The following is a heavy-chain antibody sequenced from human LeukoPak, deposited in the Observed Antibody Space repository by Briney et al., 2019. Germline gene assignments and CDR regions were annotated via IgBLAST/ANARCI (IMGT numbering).Heavy chain of an antibody. CDR3: ARDYYDSSGYGYWYFDL. J-gene: IGHJ2*01. D-gene: IGHD3-22*01. Sequence: PSETMSLTCTVSGGSISSYYRSWIRQPPGKGLEWIGYIYYSGSTNYNPSLKSRVTISVDTSKNQFSLKLSSVTAADTAVYYCARDYYDSSGYGYWYFDLWGRGTLVTVSS. V-gene: IGHV4-59*01. CDR1: GGSISSYY. CDR2: IYYSGST.